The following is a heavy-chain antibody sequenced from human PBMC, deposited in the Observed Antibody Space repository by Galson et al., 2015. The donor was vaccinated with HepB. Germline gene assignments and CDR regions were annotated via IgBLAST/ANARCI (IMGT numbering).Heavy chain of an antibody. D-gene: IGHD3-22*01. CDR2: IKSKIDGGTT. CDR1: EFTFSNAW. J-gene: IGHJ4*02. Sequence: SLRLSCAASEFTFSNAWMSWVRQAPGKGLEWVGRIKSKIDGGTTDYATPVKGRFIVSRDDSKNTLYLQMNSLKTEDTAVYYCTTMGPPSYYYDSSGYDYWGQGTLVTVSS. CDR3: TTMGPPSYYYDSSGYDY. V-gene: IGHV3-15*01.